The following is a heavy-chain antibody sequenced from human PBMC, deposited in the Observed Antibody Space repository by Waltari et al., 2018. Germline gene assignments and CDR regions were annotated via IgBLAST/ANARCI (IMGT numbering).Heavy chain of an antibody. J-gene: IGHJ4*02. CDR3: ARGPVSGSGSYYVGDY. CDR2: ISTDGSGA. CDR1: GLTFSSYW. Sequence: EVQLVESGGGLVQPGGSLRLACADSGLTFSSYWMHWVRQVPGKGLVWVSRISTDGSGANYADSVQGRFTSSRDNAKNILYLQMNSLRAEDTAVYYCARGPVSGSGSYYVGDYWGQGTLVTVSS. V-gene: IGHV3-74*01. D-gene: IGHD1-26*01.